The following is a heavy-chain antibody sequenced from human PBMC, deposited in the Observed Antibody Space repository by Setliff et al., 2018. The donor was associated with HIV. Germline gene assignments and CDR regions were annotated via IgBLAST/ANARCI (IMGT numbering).Heavy chain of an antibody. CDR2: LNYVGVT. J-gene: IGHJ4*02. Sequence: SGTLSLTCAVHGGSFSGSYWSWIRQPPGKGLEWIGELNYVGVTNHNPSLKSRVTISVEASKRQWSLKLNSVTAADTAVYYCATTECRGADCPQMYDYWGQGILVTVSS. CDR3: ATTECRGADCPQMYDY. V-gene: IGHV4-34*01. D-gene: IGHD2-21*02. CDR1: GGSFSGSY.